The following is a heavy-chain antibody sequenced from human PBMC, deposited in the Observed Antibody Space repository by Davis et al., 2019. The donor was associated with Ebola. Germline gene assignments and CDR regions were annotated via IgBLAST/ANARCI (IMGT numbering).Heavy chain of an antibody. V-gene: IGHV3-23*01. CDR1: GFTFSSYA. D-gene: IGHD6-13*01. J-gene: IGHJ4*02. Sequence: GESLKISCAASGFTFSSYAMSWVRQAPGKGLEWVSAISGSGGSTYYADSVKGRFTISRDNAKNSLYLQMNSLRAEDTALYYCAASSSYHFDNWGQGTLVTVSS. CDR3: AASSSYHFDN. CDR2: ISGSGGST.